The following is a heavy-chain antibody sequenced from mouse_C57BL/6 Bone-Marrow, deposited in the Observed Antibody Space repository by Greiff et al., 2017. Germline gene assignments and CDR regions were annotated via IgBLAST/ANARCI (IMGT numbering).Heavy chain of an antibody. CDR1: GYTFTSYW. CDR3: AREALYYGSSIYWYFDV. CDR2: IDPSDSYT. D-gene: IGHD1-1*01. V-gene: IGHV1-69*01. J-gene: IGHJ1*03. Sequence: QVQLQQPGAELVMPGASVKLSCKASGYTFTSYWMHRVKQRPGQGLEWIGEIDPSDSYTNYNQKFKGKSTLTVDKSSSTAYMQLSSLTSEDSAVYYCAREALYYGSSIYWYFDVWGTGTTVTVSS.